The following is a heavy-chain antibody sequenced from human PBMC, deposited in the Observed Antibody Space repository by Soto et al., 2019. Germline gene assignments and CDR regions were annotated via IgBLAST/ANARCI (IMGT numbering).Heavy chain of an antibody. Sequence: ASVKVSCKASGYTFTSYYMHWVRQAPGQGLEWMGIINPSGGSTSYAQKFQGRVTMTRDTSTSTVYMELSSLRSDDTAVYYCARVVSSDAFDIWGQGTMVTVSS. J-gene: IGHJ3*02. CDR3: ARVVSSDAFDI. V-gene: IGHV1-46*01. D-gene: IGHD1-26*01. CDR1: GYTFTSYY. CDR2: INPSGGST.